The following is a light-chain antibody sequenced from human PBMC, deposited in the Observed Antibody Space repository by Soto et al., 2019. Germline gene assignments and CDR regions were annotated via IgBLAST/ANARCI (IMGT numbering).Light chain of an antibody. CDR3: CSYAGSTISVV. Sequence: QSALTQPASVSGSPGQSITISCTGTSSGVGSYNLVSWYQQHPGKAPKLLIYEGTKRPSGVSNRFSGSKSGNTASLTISGLQAEDEADYHCCSYAGSTISVVFGGGTKVTVL. CDR1: SSGVGSYNL. V-gene: IGLV2-23*01. J-gene: IGLJ2*01. CDR2: EGT.